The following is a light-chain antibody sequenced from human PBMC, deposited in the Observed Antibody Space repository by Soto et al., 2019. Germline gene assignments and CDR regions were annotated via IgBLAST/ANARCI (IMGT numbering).Light chain of an antibody. CDR3: QQYGSSPWT. J-gene: IGKJ1*01. Sequence: EIVLTQSPGTLSLSPGERVTLSCRASQSVSSSYLAWYQQKPGQAPRLLIYGASSRATGIPDRFSGSGSGTDFTLTISRLEPGDFAVYYCQQYGSSPWTFGQGTKVEIK. V-gene: IGKV3-20*01. CDR1: QSVSSSY. CDR2: GAS.